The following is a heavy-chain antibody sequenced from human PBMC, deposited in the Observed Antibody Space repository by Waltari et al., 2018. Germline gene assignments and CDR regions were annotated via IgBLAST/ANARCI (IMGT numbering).Heavy chain of an antibody. V-gene: IGHV1-69*14. CDR3: ATTFGGYYDILTGYYNDAFDI. CDR1: GGTFSSYA. Sequence: QVQLVQSGAEVKKPGSSVKVSCKASGGTFSSYAISWVRQAPGQGLEWMGGIIPIFGTANYAQKFQGRVTITADKSTSTAYMELSSLRSEDTAVYYCATTFGGYYDILTGYYNDAFDIWGQGTMVTVSS. CDR2: IIPIFGTA. J-gene: IGHJ3*02. D-gene: IGHD3-9*01.